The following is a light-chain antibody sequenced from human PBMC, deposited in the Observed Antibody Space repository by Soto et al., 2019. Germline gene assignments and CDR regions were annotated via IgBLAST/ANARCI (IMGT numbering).Light chain of an antibody. J-gene: IGKJ1*01. CDR2: DAS. Sequence: DIQVTQSPSSLSASVGDRVTITCQASQDITNYLNWYQQKPGKAPKLLIYDASNLETGVLSRFSGSGSGTDFTFTINSLQPEDFATYYCQQYDSFSVTFGQGTKVEIK. CDR1: QDITNY. CDR3: QQYDSFSVT. V-gene: IGKV1-33*01.